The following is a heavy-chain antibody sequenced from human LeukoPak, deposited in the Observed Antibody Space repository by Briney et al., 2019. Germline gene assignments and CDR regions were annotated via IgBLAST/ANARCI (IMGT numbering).Heavy chain of an antibody. CDR2: IYYSGST. CDR3: ARDNFWSGYQFDP. J-gene: IGHJ5*02. CDR1: GGSISSYY. Sequence: SSETLSLTCTVSGGSISSYYWSWIRQPPGKGLEWIGFIYYSGSTNYNPSLKSRVTISVDTSKNQFFLNLRSVTAADTAVYYCARDNFWSGYQFDPWGQGTLVTVSS. D-gene: IGHD3-3*01. V-gene: IGHV4-59*01.